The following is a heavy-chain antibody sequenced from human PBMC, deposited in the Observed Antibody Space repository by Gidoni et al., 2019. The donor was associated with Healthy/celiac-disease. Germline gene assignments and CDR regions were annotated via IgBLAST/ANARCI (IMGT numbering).Heavy chain of an antibody. CDR1: GGSISSGDYY. CDR3: ARDHRSPLDYYYGMDV. CDR2: IYYSGST. Sequence: QVQLQESGPGLVKPSQTLSLTCTVSGGSISSGDYYWSWIRQPPGKGLEWIGYIYYSGSTYYNPSLKSRVTISVDTSKNQFSLKLSSVTAADTAVYYCARDHRSPLDYYYGMDVWGQGTTVTVSS. V-gene: IGHV4-30-4*01. J-gene: IGHJ6*02. D-gene: IGHD2-15*01.